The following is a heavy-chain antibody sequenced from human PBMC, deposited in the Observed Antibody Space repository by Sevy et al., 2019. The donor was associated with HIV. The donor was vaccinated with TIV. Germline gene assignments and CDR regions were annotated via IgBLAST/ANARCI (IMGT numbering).Heavy chain of an antibody. Sequence: GESLKISCAAAGFTISDYFMTWIRQAPGKGLEWVSYISSSGDTIYYADSVKGRFTISRDNARNSLYLTMNSLRAEDTAVYYCARDHVKDGDLGDYYYSAMDVWGQGTTVTVSS. V-gene: IGHV3-11*01. CDR1: GFTISDYF. J-gene: IGHJ6*02. D-gene: IGHD4-17*01. CDR2: ISSSGDTI. CDR3: ARDHVKDGDLGDYYYSAMDV.